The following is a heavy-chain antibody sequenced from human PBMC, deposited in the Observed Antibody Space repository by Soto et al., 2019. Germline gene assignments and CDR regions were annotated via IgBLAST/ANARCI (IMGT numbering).Heavy chain of an antibody. D-gene: IGHD4-17*01. J-gene: IGHJ6*02. V-gene: IGHV4-59*01. CDR3: ASYYGDYVDYYYGMEV. CDR2: IYYSGST. Sequence: PSETLSLTCTVSGGSISSYYWSWIRQPPGKGLEWIGYIYYSGSTNYNPSLKSRVTISVDTSKNQFSLKLSSVTAADTAVYYCASYYGDYVDYYYGMEVSGQGTTVTVSS. CDR1: GGSISSYY.